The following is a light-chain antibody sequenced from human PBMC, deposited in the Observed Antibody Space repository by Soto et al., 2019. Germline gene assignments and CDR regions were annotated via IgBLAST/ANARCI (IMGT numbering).Light chain of an antibody. J-gene: IGKJ5*01. Sequence: EIVMTQSPATLSASPGESVTLSCRASQSVRSYLAWYQHKPGQPPLLLIYGASTSATGIPARFSGSGSGTDFTLTISGLQSEDFAVDFCQECSDWPLFTFGQGTRLEIK. CDR3: QECSDWPLFT. CDR1: QSVRSY. V-gene: IGKV3-15*01. CDR2: GAS.